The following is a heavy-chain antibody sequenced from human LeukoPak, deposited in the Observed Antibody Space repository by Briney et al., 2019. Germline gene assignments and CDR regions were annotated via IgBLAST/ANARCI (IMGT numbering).Heavy chain of an antibody. J-gene: IGHJ4*02. CDR1: GYIFNNYG. CDR2: SSNDGGGT. CDR3: AKGSSGYFFDL. Sequence: GGSQTLYCAASGYIFNNYGLVWIRQATRQLRERASASSNDGGGTTYADFVKGGVSVFRDNSKNTLFLQMNSLRTEDTALYYCAKGSSGYFFDLWGQGTLVTVCS. D-gene: IGHD3-22*01. V-gene: IGHV3-23*01.